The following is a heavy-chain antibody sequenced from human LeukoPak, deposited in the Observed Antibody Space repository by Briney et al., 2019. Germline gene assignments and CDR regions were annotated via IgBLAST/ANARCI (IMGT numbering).Heavy chain of an antibody. CDR3: ARDRSTRWDSGWFDP. J-gene: IGHJ5*02. V-gene: IGHV1-2*04. CDR1: GYIFTGYY. CDR2: INPNSGDT. D-gene: IGHD1-26*01. Sequence: ASVKVSCKASGYIFTGYYMHWVRQAPGQGLEWMGWINPNSGDTNYAQKFQGWVTMTRDTSISTAYMELSRLRSDDTAVYYCARDRSTRWDSGWFDPWGQGTLVTVSS.